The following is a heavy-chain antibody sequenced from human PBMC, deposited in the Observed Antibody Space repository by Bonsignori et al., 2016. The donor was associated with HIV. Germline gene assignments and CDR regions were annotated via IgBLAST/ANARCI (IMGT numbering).Heavy chain of an antibody. V-gene: IGHV1-8*01. CDR1: GYTFTSYD. CDR3: ARGGHIVVVSWGRRHDAFDI. CDR2: MNPNSGNT. J-gene: IGHJ3*02. Sequence: ASVKVSCKASGYTFTSYDINWVRQATGQGLEWMGWMNPNSGNTGYAQKFQGRVTMTRNTSISTAYMELSSLSSEDTAVYYCARGGHIVVVSWGRRHDAFDIWGQGTMVTVSS. D-gene: IGHD2-21*01.